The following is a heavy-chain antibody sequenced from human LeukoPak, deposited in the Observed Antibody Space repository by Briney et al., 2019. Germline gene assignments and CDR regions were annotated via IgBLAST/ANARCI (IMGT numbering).Heavy chain of an antibody. J-gene: IGHJ4*02. D-gene: IGHD6-6*01. CDR2: ISSSSSYI. CDR1: GFTFSSYS. Sequence: PGGSLRLSCAASGFTFSSYSMNWVRQAPGKGLEWVSSISSSSSYIYHADSVKGRFTISRDNAKNSLYLQMNSLRAEDTAVYYCARVGEQLVYYFDYWGQGTLVTVSS. CDR3: ARVGEQLVYYFDY. V-gene: IGHV3-21*01.